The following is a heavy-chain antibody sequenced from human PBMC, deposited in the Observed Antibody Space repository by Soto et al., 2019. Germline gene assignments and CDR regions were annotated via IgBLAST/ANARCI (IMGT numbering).Heavy chain of an antibody. D-gene: IGHD3-10*01. V-gene: IGHV1-69*01. CDR1: GGTFSSYA. J-gene: IGHJ6*02. CDR3: ARRRYYYGSGSYNYYGMDV. CDR2: IIPIFGTA. Sequence: QVQLVQSGAEVKKPGSSVKVSCKASGGTFSSYAISWVRQAPGQGLEWMGGIIPIFGTANYAQKFQGRVTINADESTSTSYMELSSLRSEDTAVYYCARRRYYYGSGSYNYYGMDVWGQGPTVTVSS.